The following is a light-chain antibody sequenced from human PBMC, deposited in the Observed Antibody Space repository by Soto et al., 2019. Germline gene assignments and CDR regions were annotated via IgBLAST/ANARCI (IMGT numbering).Light chain of an antibody. Sequence: DIQMTQSPSSLSASVGDRVTITCRASQSISSYLNWYQQKPGKAPNLLIYGASRLQSGVPSRFSGSGSGTEFTLTISSLQPEDFATYYCQQSYTTLWTFGQGTKVEIK. CDR1: QSISSY. V-gene: IGKV1-39*01. CDR2: GAS. J-gene: IGKJ1*01. CDR3: QQSYTTLWT.